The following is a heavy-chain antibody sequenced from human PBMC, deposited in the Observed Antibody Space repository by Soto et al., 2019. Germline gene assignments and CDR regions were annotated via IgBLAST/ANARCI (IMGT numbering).Heavy chain of an antibody. D-gene: IGHD3-3*01. CDR1: GFTFSSYA. J-gene: IGHJ6*02. CDR2: ISGSGGSK. V-gene: IGHV3-23*01. Sequence: EVQLLESGGGLVQPGGSLRLSCAASGFTFSSYAMSWVRQAPGKGLEWVSAISGSGGSKYYADSVKGRFTISRDNSKNTLYLQMNSLRAEDTAVYYCAKDSTPVDTIFGVVIIGGDYYGMDVWGQGTTVTVSS. CDR3: AKDSTPVDTIFGVVIIGGDYYGMDV.